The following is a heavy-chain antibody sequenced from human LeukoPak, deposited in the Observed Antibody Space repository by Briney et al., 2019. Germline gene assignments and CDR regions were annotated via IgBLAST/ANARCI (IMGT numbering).Heavy chain of an antibody. Sequence: SETLSLTCTVSGGSISSYYWSWIRQPPGKGLEWIGYIYYSGSTNYSPSLKSRVTISVDTSKNQFSLKLSSVTAADTAVYYCARLSVAGTINYFDYWGQGTLVTVSS. J-gene: IGHJ4*02. CDR2: IYYSGST. V-gene: IGHV4-59*12. CDR1: GGSISSYY. CDR3: ARLSVAGTINYFDY. D-gene: IGHD6-19*01.